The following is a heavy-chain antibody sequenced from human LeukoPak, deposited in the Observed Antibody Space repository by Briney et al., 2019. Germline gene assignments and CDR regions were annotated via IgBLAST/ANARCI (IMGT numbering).Heavy chain of an antibody. V-gene: IGHV4-30-2*01. Sequence: SQTLSLTCAVSGGSISSGGYSWSWIRQPPGKGLEWIGYIYHSGSTYYNPSLKSRVTISVDRSKNQFSLKLSSMTAADTAVYYCVRGPYGSGAFDYWGQGTLVTVSS. CDR2: IYHSGST. CDR3: VRGPYGSGAFDY. D-gene: IGHD3-10*01. J-gene: IGHJ4*02. CDR1: GGSISSGGYS.